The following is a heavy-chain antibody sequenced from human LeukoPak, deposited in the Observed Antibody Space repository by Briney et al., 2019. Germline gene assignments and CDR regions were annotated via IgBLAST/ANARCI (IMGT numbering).Heavy chain of an antibody. V-gene: IGHV1-18*01. J-gene: IGHJ4*02. Sequence: ASVKVSCKASGYTFTSYGISWVRQAPGQGLEWMGWISAYNGNTNYAQKLQGRVTMTTDTSTSTAYMELRSLRSDDTAVYYCARDRSFRRYGSGSYSLDYWGQGTLVTVSS. CDR1: GYTFTSYG. D-gene: IGHD3-10*01. CDR3: ARDRSFRRYGSGSYSLDY. CDR2: ISAYNGNT.